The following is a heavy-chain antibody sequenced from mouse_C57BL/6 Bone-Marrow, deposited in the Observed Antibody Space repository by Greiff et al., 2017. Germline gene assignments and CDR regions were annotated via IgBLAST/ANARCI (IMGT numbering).Heavy chain of an antibody. CDR1: GYAFSSSW. D-gene: IGHD2-4*01. Sequence: QVQLKESGPELVKPGASVKISCKASGYAFSSSWMNWVKQRPGKGLEWIGRIYPGDGDTNYNGKFKGKATLTADKSSSTAYMQLSSLTSEDSAVYFCAREGMITGGFAYWGQGTLVTVSA. CDR2: IYPGDGDT. J-gene: IGHJ3*01. CDR3: AREGMITGGFAY. V-gene: IGHV1-82*01.